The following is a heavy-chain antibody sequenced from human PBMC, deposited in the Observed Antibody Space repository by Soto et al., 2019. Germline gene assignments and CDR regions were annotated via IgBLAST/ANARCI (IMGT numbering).Heavy chain of an antibody. CDR2: IYHGGST. D-gene: IGHD3-22*01. Sequence: TRSLTCAVSGYSISSGYYWGWLRQPPGRGLEWVGIIYHGGSTYYNPSLNSRVTLSIDMTNNHVSLILNSVTAADTAVYYCARVGPWVPYYYDSSPYTFENWFDPWGQGTLVTVSS. CDR1: GYSISSGYY. J-gene: IGHJ5*02. CDR3: ARVGPWVPYYYDSSPYTFENWFDP. V-gene: IGHV4-38-2*01.